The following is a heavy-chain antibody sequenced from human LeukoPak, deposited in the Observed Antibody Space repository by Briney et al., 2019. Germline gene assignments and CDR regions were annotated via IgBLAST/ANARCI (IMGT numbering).Heavy chain of an antibody. J-gene: IGHJ4*02. CDR1: GFTFSSYA. CDR3: ATTTSNEYYYDTSGYYPDY. D-gene: IGHD3-22*01. CDR2: ISGSGGST. V-gene: IGHV3-23*01. Sequence: GGSLRLSCAASGFTFSSYAMSWVRQAPGKGLEWVSAISGSGGSTYYADSVKGRFTISRDNSKNTLYLQMNSLRAEDTAVYYCATTTSNEYYYDTSGYYPDYWGQGTLVTVSS.